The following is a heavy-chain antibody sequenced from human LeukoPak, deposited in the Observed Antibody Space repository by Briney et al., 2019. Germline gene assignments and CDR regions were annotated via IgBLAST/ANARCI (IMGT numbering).Heavy chain of an antibody. V-gene: IGHV3-23*01. CDR1: GFTFSTFA. CDR2: IRANGGDT. Sequence: GGSLRLSCVASGFTFSTFAMSWVRQAPGKGLEWVSAIRANGGDTYYAGSVKGRFTISRDNSKNTLYLQMNSLRAEDTAIYYCAKDRGYWGQGTLVTVSS. CDR3: AKDRGY. J-gene: IGHJ4*02.